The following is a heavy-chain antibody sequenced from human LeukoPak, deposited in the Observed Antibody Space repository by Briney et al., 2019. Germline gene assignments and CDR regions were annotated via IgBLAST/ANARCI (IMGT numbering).Heavy chain of an antibody. J-gene: IGHJ5*02. Sequence: SETLSLTCTISGGSISSSIYNWGWIRQSPGKGLEWIGSIYYTGITNYNPSLKSRVTISVDTSKNQFSLRLSSVTAADTSVYYCARERDYYGSSGDNWFDPWGQGTLVTVSS. CDR1: GGSISSSIYN. D-gene: IGHD3-22*01. CDR2: IYYTGIT. CDR3: ARERDYYGSSGDNWFDP. V-gene: IGHV4-39*02.